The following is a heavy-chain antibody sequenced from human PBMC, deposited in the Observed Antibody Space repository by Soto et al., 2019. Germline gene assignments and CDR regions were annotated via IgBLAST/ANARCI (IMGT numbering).Heavy chain of an antibody. V-gene: IGHV4-30-4*01. CDR3: ARGWHYYDSSGYAKDY. Sequence: SETLYLTCTVSGGTISSVDYYWSRNSKPPGKGLEWIGYIYYSGSTYYNPSLKSRVTISVDTSKNQLSLKLSSVTAADTAVYYCARGWHYYDSSGYAKDYWGQGTLVTVSS. CDR2: IYYSGST. CDR1: GGTISSVDYY. J-gene: IGHJ4*02. D-gene: IGHD3-22*01.